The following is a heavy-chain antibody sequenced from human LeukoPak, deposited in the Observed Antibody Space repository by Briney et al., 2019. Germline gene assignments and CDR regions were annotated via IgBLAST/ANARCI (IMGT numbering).Heavy chain of an antibody. Sequence: GGSLRLSCAASGFTFSSYAMSWVRQAPGKGLEWVSAISGSGGSTYYADSVKGRFTISRDNSKNTPYLQMNSLRAEDTAVYYCAKSGLGLRYFDWLFGYWGQGTLVTVSS. J-gene: IGHJ4*02. CDR3: AKSGLGLRYFDWLFGY. CDR2: ISGSGGST. D-gene: IGHD3-9*01. V-gene: IGHV3-23*01. CDR1: GFTFSSYA.